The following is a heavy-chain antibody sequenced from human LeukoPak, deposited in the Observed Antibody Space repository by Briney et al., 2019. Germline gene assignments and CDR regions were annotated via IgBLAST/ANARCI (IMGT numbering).Heavy chain of an antibody. CDR2: ISANGGST. Sequence: PGGSLRLSCSASGFTFSRFGMHWVRQAPGKGLEYVSSISANGGSTDYADSVKGRFTISRDNSKNTLYLQMSSLRAEDTAVYYCVKDSTISGVLDYWGQGTLVTVSS. V-gene: IGHV3-64D*06. D-gene: IGHD1-26*01. J-gene: IGHJ4*02. CDR3: VKDSTISGVLDY. CDR1: GFTFSRFG.